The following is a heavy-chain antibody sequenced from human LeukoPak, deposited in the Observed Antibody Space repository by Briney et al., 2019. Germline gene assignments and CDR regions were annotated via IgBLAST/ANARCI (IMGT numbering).Heavy chain of an antibody. D-gene: IGHD6-25*01. CDR2: IKQDGSEK. Sequence: GGSLRLSCAASGFTFSSYWMSWVRQAPGKGLEWVANIKQDGSEKYYVDSMKGRFTISRDNAKNSLYLQMNSLRAEDTAVYYCARDGHSSANWFDPWGQGTLVTVSS. V-gene: IGHV3-7*01. CDR1: GFTFSSYW. J-gene: IGHJ5*02. CDR3: ARDGHSSANWFDP.